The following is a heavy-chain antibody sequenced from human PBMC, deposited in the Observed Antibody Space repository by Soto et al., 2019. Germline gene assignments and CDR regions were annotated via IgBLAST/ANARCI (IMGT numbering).Heavy chain of an antibody. CDR2: INAGNGNT. D-gene: IGHD2-2*01. CDR3: ARDRYCSSTSCHDAFDI. Sequence: AASVKVSCKASGYTFTSYAMHWVRQAPGQRLEWMGWINAGNGNTKYSQKFQGRVTITRDTSASTAYMELSSLRSEDTAVYFCARDRYCSSTSCHDAFDIWGQGTMVTVSS. V-gene: IGHV1-3*01. J-gene: IGHJ3*02. CDR1: GYTFTSYA.